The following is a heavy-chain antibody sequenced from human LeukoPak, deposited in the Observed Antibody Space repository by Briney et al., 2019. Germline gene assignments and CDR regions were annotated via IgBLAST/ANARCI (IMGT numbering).Heavy chain of an antibody. J-gene: IGHJ5*02. V-gene: IGHV1-46*01. CDR1: GYTFTSYY. CDR3: ARGTEQQLVPGWFDP. Sequence: ASVKVSCKASGYTFTSYYMHWVRQAPGQGLEWMGIINPSGGSTSYAQKFQGRVTITADESTSTAYMELSSLRSEDTAVYYCARGTEQQLVPGWFDPWGQGTLVTVSS. D-gene: IGHD6-13*01. CDR2: INPSGGST.